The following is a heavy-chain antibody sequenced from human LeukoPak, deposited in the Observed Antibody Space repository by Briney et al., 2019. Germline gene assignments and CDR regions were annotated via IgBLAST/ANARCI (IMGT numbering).Heavy chain of an antibody. V-gene: IGHV3-74*01. D-gene: IGHD3-3*01. Sequence: GGSLRLSCAASGFDFSSNWRHWVRHAPGQGLVWVSRIKGDGISTNYADSVKGRFTISRDIAKNTLYLQMNSLRAEDTGVYYCAKDHYWSIDYWGRGTLVTVSS. CDR3: AKDHYWSIDY. CDR1: GFDFSSNW. CDR2: IKGDGIST. J-gene: IGHJ4*02.